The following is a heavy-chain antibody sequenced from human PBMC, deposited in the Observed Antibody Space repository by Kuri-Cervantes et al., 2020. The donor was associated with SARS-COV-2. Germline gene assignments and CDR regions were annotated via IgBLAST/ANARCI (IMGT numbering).Heavy chain of an antibody. D-gene: IGHD1-7*01. CDR2: IYYSGSA. CDR3: ARGGLELQPGYFRH. Sequence: SETLSLTCTVSGGSVSRGSYYWSWIRQPPGKGLEWIGYIYYSGSANYNPSLKSRVTISVDTAKNHFSLKLNSVTAADTAVYYCARGGLELQPGYFRHWGQGTLVTVS. V-gene: IGHV4-61*01. CDR1: GGSVSRGSYY. J-gene: IGHJ1*01.